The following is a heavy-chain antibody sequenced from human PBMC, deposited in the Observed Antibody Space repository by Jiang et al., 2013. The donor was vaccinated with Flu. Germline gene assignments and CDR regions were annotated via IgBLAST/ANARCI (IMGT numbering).Heavy chain of an antibody. J-gene: IGHJ4*02. V-gene: IGHV4-30-2*04. CDR3: ARDDENGDYAY. D-gene: IGHD4-17*01. CDR2: SGST. Sequence: SGSTYYNPSLKSRVTISVDTSKNQFSLKLSSVTAADTAVYYCARDDENGDYAYWGQGTLVTVSS.